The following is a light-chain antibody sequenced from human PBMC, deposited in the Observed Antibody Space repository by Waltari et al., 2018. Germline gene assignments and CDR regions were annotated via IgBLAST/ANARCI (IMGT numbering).Light chain of an antibody. V-gene: IGLV1-36*01. CDR1: SSNIGNNA. J-gene: IGLJ3*02. CDR2: YDD. CDR3: AAWDDSLNGPV. Sequence: QSVLTQPPSVSEAPRQRVTISCSGSSSNIGNNAVNWYQQLPGKAPKLLIYYDDLLPSGVSDRFSGSTSGTSASLAISGLQSEDEADYYCAAWDDSLNGPVFGGGTKLTVL.